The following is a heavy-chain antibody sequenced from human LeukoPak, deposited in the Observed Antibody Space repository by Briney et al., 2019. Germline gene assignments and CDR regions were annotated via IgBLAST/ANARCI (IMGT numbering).Heavy chain of an antibody. CDR3: ARVRGFGELVYFDY. Sequence: GGSLRLSCAASRFTFSSYWMSWVRQAPGKGLDWVANIKQDGSEKYYVDSVKGRFTISRDNAKNSLYLQMNSLRAEDTAVYYCARVRGFGELVYFDYWGQGTLVTVSS. J-gene: IGHJ4*02. CDR1: RFTFSSYW. CDR2: IKQDGSEK. D-gene: IGHD3-10*01. V-gene: IGHV3-7*03.